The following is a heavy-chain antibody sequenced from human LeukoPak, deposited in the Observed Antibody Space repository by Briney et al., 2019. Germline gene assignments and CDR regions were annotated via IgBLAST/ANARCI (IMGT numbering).Heavy chain of an antibody. D-gene: IGHD4-17*01. CDR3: ARGVGNDYGDYYGMDV. CDR1: GFTFSGYW. V-gene: IGHV3-74*01. CDR2: INSDGSST. J-gene: IGHJ6*02. Sequence: PGGSLRLSCAASGFTFSGYWMHWVRQAPGKGLVWVSRINSDGSSTSYADSVKGRFTISRDNAKNTLYLQMNSLGAEDTAVYYCARGVGNDYGDYYGMDVWGQGTTVTVSS.